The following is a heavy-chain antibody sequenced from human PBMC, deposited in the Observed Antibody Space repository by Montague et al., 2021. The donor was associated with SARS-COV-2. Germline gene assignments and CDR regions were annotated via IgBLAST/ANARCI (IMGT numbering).Heavy chain of an antibody. CDR2: IFYTGST. V-gene: IGHV4-59*12. D-gene: IGHD6-13*01. CDR3: ARQAAGSYFYYGVDV. CDR1: GDSINTYY. Sequence: SETLSLTCTASGDSINTYYWNWIRQPPGKGLEWLGSIFYTGSTNYNPSLKSRVTISLDTSKNQFFLKVTSVTAADTAVYYCARQAAGSYFYYGVDVWGQGTTVTVSS. J-gene: IGHJ6*02.